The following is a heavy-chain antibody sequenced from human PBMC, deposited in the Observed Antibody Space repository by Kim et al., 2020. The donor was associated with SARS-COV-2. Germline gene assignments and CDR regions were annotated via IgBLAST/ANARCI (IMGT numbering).Heavy chain of an antibody. Sequence: SETLSLTCTVSGGSISSSSYYWGWIRQPPGKGLEWIGNIYYTGSTYYNPSLKSRVTISVDTSKNQFSLKLSSVTAADTAVFYCARIRITMIIVPVPVGTVDIWGQGTMVTVSS. CDR2: IYYTGST. V-gene: IGHV4-39*01. CDR1: GGSISSSSYY. CDR3: ARIRITMIIVPVPVGTVDI. D-gene: IGHD3-22*01. J-gene: IGHJ3*02.